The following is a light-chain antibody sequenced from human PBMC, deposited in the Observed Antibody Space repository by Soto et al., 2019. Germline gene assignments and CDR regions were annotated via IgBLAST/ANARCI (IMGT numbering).Light chain of an antibody. CDR2: GTS. J-gene: IGKJ2*01. Sequence: EIVMTQSPVALSVSPGDSAALSCRASQSVGRNFAWYQQRPGQAPRVLIYGTSTRATGVLARFSGSGSGTDFTLTISSLQSEDFAVYYCQQYNKWPYTFGQGTRLEIK. V-gene: IGKV3-15*01. CDR1: QSVGRN. CDR3: QQYNKWPYT.